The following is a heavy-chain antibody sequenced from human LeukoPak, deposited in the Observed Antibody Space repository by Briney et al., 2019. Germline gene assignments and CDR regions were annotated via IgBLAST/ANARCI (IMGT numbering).Heavy chain of an antibody. Sequence: GGSLRLSCAASGFTFSSYAMSWVRQTPGKGLEWVSAISGSGRSTYYADSVKGRFTISRDNSKNTLYLQMNSLRAEDTAVYYCAKGLYCSGGSCYPYYYYYMDVWGKGTTVTVTS. V-gene: IGHV3-23*01. CDR1: GFTFSSYA. J-gene: IGHJ6*03. CDR3: AKGLYCSGGSCYPYYYYYMDV. CDR2: ISGSGRST. D-gene: IGHD2-15*01.